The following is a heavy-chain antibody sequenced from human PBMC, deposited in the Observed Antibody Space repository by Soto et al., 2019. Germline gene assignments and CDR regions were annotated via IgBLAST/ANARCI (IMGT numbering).Heavy chain of an antibody. D-gene: IGHD5-12*01. V-gene: IGHV3-11*01. CDR2: ISSSGSTI. CDR3: ARSIVATIWGRGYYYYGMDV. Sequence: GGSLRLSCAASGFTFSDYYMSWIRQAPGKGLEWVSYISSSGSTIYYAVSVKGRFTISRDNAKNSLYLQMNSLRAEDTAVYYCARSIVATIWGRGYYYYGMDVWGQGTTVTVSS. J-gene: IGHJ6*02. CDR1: GFTFSDYY.